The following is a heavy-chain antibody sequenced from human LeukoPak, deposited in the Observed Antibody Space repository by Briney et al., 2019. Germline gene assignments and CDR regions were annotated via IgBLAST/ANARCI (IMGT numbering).Heavy chain of an antibody. J-gene: IGHJ4*02. V-gene: IGHV3-23*01. CDR3: AKDLFIAAAGMRYFDY. CDR1: GFTFSSYA. CDR2: ISGSGGST. D-gene: IGHD6-13*01. Sequence: GRSLRLSCAPSGFTFSSYAMSWVRQAPGKGLEWVSAISGSGGSTYYADSVKGRFTISRDNSKNTLYLQMNSLRAEDTAVYYCAKDLFIAAAGMRYFDYWGQGTLVTVSS.